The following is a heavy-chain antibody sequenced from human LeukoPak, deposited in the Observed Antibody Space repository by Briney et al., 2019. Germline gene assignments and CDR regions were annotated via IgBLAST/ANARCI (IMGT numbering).Heavy chain of an antibody. CDR2: ISGGGGST. Sequence: PGGSLRLSCAASGFTVSGNYMSWVRQAPGKGLEWVSAISGGGGSTWYADSVKGRFTISRDNSKNTLYMQMNSLRAEDTAVYRCAKDSYDSSGSRYDYWGQGTLVTVSS. D-gene: IGHD3-22*01. V-gene: IGHV3-23*01. CDR1: GFTVSGNY. J-gene: IGHJ4*02. CDR3: AKDSYDSSGSRYDY.